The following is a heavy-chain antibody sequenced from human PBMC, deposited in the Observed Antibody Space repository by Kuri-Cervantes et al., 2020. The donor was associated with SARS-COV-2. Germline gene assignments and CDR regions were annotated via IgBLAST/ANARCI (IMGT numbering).Heavy chain of an antibody. V-gene: IGHV3-9*01. CDR3: AKDGYPYCGGDCYSDY. J-gene: IGHJ4*02. D-gene: IGHD2-21*02. CDR2: ISWNSGSI. CDR1: GFTFDDYA. Sequence: GGSLRLSCAASGFTFDDYAMHWVRQAPGKGLEWVSGISWNSGSIGYADSVKGRFTISRDNAKNSLYLQMNSLRAEDTAVYYCAKDGYPYCGGDCYSDYWGQGTLVTVSS.